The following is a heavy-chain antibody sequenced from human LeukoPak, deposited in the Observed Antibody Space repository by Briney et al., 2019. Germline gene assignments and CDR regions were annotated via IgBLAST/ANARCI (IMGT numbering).Heavy chain of an antibody. V-gene: IGHV4-59*08. D-gene: IGHD1-26*01. Sequence: SETLSLTCTVSGASISRYYWSWIRQPPGKALEWIGHISYRGSTNYNPSLNSRVTVSVDTSQNQFSLRLNSVTAADTAMYYCVKSGGYGLIDYWGQGTLVTVSS. CDR3: VKSGGYGLIDY. CDR2: ISYRGST. J-gene: IGHJ4*02. CDR1: GASISRYY.